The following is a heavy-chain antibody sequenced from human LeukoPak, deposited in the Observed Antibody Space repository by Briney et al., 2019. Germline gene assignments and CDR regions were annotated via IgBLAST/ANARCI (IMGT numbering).Heavy chain of an antibody. D-gene: IGHD3-22*01. CDR1: GGSFSGYY. CDR2: INHSGST. CDR3: ARGHYYDSSGYDPYYFDY. Sequence: SETLSLTCAVYGGSFSGYYWSWIRQPPGKGLEWIGEINHSGSTNHNPSLKSRVTISVDTSKNQFSLKLSSVTAADTAVYYCARGHYYDSSGYDPYYFDYWGQGTLVTVSS. J-gene: IGHJ4*02. V-gene: IGHV4-34*01.